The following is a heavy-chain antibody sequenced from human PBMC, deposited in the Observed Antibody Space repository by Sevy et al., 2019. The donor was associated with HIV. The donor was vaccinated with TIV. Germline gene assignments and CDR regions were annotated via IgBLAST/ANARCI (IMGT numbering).Heavy chain of an antibody. CDR2: ISGSGGST. V-gene: IGHV3-23*01. Sequence: GGSLRLSCAASGFTFSSYAMSWVRQAPGKGLEWVSAISGSGGSTYYSDSVKGRFTISRDNSKNTLYLQMNSLRAEDTAVYYCTKESRLLWFGEFKNPYYLDYWGQGTLVTVSS. CDR1: GFTFSSYA. CDR3: TKESRLLWFGEFKNPYYLDY. J-gene: IGHJ4*02. D-gene: IGHD3-10*01.